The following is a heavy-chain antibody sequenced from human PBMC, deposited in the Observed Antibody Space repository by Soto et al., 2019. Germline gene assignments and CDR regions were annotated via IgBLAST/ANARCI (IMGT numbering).Heavy chain of an antibody. CDR3: ARVANYYDSSGPLDY. V-gene: IGHV4-4*02. D-gene: IGHD3-22*01. CDR1: GGSISSSNW. Sequence: SETLSLTCAVSGGSISSSNWWSWVRQPPGKGLEWIGEIYHSGSTNYNPSLKSRVTISVDKSKNQFSLKLSSVTAADTAVYYCARVANYYDSSGPLDYWGQGTLVTVSS. J-gene: IGHJ4*02. CDR2: IYHSGST.